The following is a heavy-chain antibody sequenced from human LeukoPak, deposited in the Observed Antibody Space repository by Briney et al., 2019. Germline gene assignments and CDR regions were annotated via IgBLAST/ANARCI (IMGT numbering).Heavy chain of an antibody. V-gene: IGHV4-34*01. CDR3: ARGENY. CDR1: GGSFSGYY. J-gene: IGHJ4*02. CDR2: INHSGST. Sequence: SETLSLACAVYGGSFSGYYWSWIRQPPGKGLEWIGEINHSGSTNYNPSLKSRVTISVDTSKNQFSLKLSSVTAADTAVYYCARGENYWGQGTLVTVSS.